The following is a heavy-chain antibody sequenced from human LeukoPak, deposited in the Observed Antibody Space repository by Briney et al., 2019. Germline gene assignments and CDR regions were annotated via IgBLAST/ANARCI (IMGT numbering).Heavy chain of an antibody. CDR3: ARRGGKNYGDYVVYYYYMDV. CDR1: GYTFTSYG. Sequence: ASVTVSCKASGYTFTSYGISCGRQAPRQGLEWMGWISAYNGNTNYAQKIQGRVTMTTDTSTSTAYMELRSLRSDDTAVYYCARRGGKNYGDYVVYYYYMDVWGKGTTVTVSS. J-gene: IGHJ6*03. V-gene: IGHV1-18*01. CDR2: ISAYNGNT. D-gene: IGHD4-17*01.